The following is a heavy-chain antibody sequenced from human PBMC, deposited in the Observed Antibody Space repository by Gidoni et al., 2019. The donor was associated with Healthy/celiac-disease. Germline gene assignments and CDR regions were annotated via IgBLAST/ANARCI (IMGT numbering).Heavy chain of an antibody. CDR1: VYSFTTYP. CDR2: IEPSDSYT. Sequence: VQLVQSGAEGKTPGESLRILCKGSVYSFTTYPISRVRQMPGKGLEWMGRIEPSDSYTNYSPSFQGHVTISADKSISTAYLQWSSLKASDTAMYYCARLDPPTMVMGYYYYYGMDVWGQGTTVTVSS. J-gene: IGHJ6*02. V-gene: IGHV5-10-1*03. CDR3: ARLDPPTMVMGYYYYYGMDV. D-gene: IGHD3-10*01.